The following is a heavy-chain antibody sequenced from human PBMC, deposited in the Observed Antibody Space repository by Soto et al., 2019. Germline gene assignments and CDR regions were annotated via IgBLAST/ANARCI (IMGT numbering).Heavy chain of an antibody. Sequence: SLRLSCAASGFSFSTYGMHWVRQAPGKGLEWVAFISYDGSNKYYADSVKGRFTISRDNSKNSVILQMNSLRDEDSAVYFCVRDRDLYRDMFHADLWGQGTLVTVSS. J-gene: IGHJ4*01. CDR2: ISYDGSNK. CDR3: VRDRDLYRDMFHADL. D-gene: IGHD3-10*02. V-gene: IGHV3-30*03. CDR1: GFSFSTYG.